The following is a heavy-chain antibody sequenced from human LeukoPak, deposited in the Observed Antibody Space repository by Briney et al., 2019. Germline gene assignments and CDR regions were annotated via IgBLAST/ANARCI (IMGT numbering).Heavy chain of an antibody. CDR1: GFTFSSYA. D-gene: IGHD6-13*01. V-gene: IGHV3-64D*06. J-gene: IGHJ6*02. Sequence: GGSLRLSCSASGFTFSSYAMHWVRQAPGKGLEYVSAISSNGGSTYYADSVKGRFTISRDNSKNTLYLQMSSLRAEDTAVYYCAREYSSSWWHYYYGMDVWGQGTTVTVSS. CDR3: AREYSSSWWHYYYGMDV. CDR2: ISSNGGST.